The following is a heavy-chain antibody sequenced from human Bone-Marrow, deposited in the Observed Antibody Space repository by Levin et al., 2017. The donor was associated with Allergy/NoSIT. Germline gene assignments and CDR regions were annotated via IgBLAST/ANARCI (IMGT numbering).Heavy chain of an antibody. CDR2: IGSDGRSS. J-gene: IGHJ4*02. Sequence: GESLKISCAASGFPFGSYWMHWVRQAPGKGLEWVSRIGSDGRSSSYADSVKGRFTISRDNRKNTLYLQMSSLRADDTAVYYCAKSTEFFWSGYDNWGQGTLVTVSS. CDR1: GFPFGSYW. V-gene: IGHV3-74*01. D-gene: IGHD3-3*01. CDR3: AKSTEFFWSGYDN.